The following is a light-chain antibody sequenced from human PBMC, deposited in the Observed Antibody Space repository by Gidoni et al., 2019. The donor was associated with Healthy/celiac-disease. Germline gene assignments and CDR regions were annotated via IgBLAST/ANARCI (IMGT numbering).Light chain of an antibody. CDR2: GAS. V-gene: IGKV3-15*01. CDR3: QQYNNWPPLT. J-gene: IGKJ4*01. Sequence: EIVMTQSPAPLSVSPGERVTLSCRASQSVSSNLAWYQQKPGQAPRPLIYGASTRATGSPARFSGSGSGTEFTLTISSLQSEDFAVYYCQQYNNWPPLTFGGGTKVEIK. CDR1: QSVSSN.